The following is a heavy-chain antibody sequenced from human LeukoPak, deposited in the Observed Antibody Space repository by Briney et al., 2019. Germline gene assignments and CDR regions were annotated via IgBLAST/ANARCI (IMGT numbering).Heavy chain of an antibody. D-gene: IGHD3-16*01. J-gene: IGHJ4*02. CDR2: INHSGST. Sequence: PSETLSLTCAVYGGSFSGYYWSWIRQPPGKGLERIGEINHSGSTNYNPSLKSRVTISVDTSKNQFSLKLSSVTAADTAVYYCARGQYYVRRYYFDYWGQGTLVTVSS. CDR3: ARGQYYVRRYYFDY. V-gene: IGHV4-34*01. CDR1: GGSFSGYY.